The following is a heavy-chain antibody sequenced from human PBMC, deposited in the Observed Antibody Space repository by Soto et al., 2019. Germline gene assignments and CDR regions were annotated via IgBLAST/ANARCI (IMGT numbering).Heavy chain of an antibody. Sequence: PSETLCLTCAVSGGSITSSNWWSWVRQPPGKGLEWIGEIYHSGSTNYNPSLKSRVTISVDKSKNQFSLKLSSVTAADTAVYYCARDQLEGNWFDPWGQGTLVTVSS. CDR3: ARDQLEGNWFDP. J-gene: IGHJ5*02. V-gene: IGHV4-4*02. D-gene: IGHD1-1*01. CDR1: GGSITSSNW. CDR2: IYHSGST.